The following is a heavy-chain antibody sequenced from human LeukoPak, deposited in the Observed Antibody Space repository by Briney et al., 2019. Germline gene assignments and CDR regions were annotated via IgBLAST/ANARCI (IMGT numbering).Heavy chain of an antibody. CDR1: GFTLSTYW. J-gene: IGHJ3*02. CDR3: ARPETQYSSGLDGFDI. V-gene: IGHV3-74*01. Sequence: GSLRLSCAASGFTLSTYWMHWVRQAPGKGLVWVSRINSDGSRTTYADSVKGRFTISRDNAKNTLYLQMNSLRTEDTAVYYCARPETQYSSGLDGFDIWGQGTMVTVSS. D-gene: IGHD6-19*01. CDR2: INSDGSRT.